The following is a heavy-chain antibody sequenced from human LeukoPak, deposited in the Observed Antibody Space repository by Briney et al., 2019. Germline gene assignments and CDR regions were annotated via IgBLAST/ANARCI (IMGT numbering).Heavy chain of an antibody. J-gene: IGHJ5*02. D-gene: IGHD6-13*01. CDR1: GYSFTSYW. V-gene: IGHV5-51*01. CDR2: IYPGDSDT. Sequence: PGESPKISCKGSGYSFTSYWIGWVRQMPGKGLEWMGIIYPGDSDTRYSPSFQGQVTISADKSISTAYLQWSSLKASDTAMYYCARRLLGGGSSLTFDPWGQGTLVTVSS. CDR3: ARRLLGGGSSLTFDP.